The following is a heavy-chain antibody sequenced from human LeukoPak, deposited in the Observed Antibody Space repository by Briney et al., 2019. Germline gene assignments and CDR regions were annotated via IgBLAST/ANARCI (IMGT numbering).Heavy chain of an antibody. J-gene: IGHJ6*02. CDR1: GFTFSSYG. Sequence: GGSLRLSCAASGFTFSSYGMHWVRQAPGKGLEWLAVISYDGSNKYYADSVKGRFTISRDNSKNTLYLQMNSLRAEDTAVYYCAKEGVVVAATIHYYGMDVWGQGTTVTVSS. CDR3: AKEGVVVAATIHYYGMDV. D-gene: IGHD2-15*01. V-gene: IGHV3-30*18. CDR2: ISYDGSNK.